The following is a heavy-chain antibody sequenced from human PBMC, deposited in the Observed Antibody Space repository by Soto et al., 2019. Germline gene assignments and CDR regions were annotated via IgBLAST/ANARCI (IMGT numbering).Heavy chain of an antibody. CDR3: AREDHGYSGYVEYYYGMDV. Sequence: ASVKVSCKASEYTFTDYFMHWVRQAPGQGLEWMGWINPNTGDTKYAQKFQGWVTMTRDTSISTVFMELSRLRSDDTAVYYCAREDHGYSGYVEYYYGMDVWGQGTTVTVSS. D-gene: IGHD5-12*01. J-gene: IGHJ6*02. V-gene: IGHV1-2*04. CDR2: INPNTGDT. CDR1: EYTFTDYF.